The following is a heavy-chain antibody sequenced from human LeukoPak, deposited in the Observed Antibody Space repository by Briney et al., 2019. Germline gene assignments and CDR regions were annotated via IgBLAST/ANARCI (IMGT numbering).Heavy chain of an antibody. CDR1: GFTFSSYW. V-gene: IGHV3-74*01. D-gene: IGHD3-9*01. CDR3: ARGLDWDTTMGY. J-gene: IGHJ4*02. Sequence: GGSLRLSCAASGFTFSSYWMHWVRQAPGKGLVWVSRINGDGSRTTYADSVKGRYTISRDNAKNTLYLQMNSLRAEDTAVYYCARGLDWDTTMGYWGQGTLVTVSS. CDR2: INGDGSRT.